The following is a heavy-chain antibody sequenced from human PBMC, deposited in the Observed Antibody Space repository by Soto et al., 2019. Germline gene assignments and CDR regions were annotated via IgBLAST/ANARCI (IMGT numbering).Heavy chain of an antibody. CDR1: GYSFTSYW. Sequence: PGESLKISCKGSGYSFTSYWISWVRQMPGKGLEWMGRIDPSDSYTNYSPSFQGHVTISADKSISTAYLQWSSLKASDTAMYYCARRIGHCSSTSCQAPDYWGQGTLVTSPQ. J-gene: IGHJ4*02. V-gene: IGHV5-10-1*01. CDR2: IDPSDSYT. CDR3: ARRIGHCSSTSCQAPDY. D-gene: IGHD2-2*01.